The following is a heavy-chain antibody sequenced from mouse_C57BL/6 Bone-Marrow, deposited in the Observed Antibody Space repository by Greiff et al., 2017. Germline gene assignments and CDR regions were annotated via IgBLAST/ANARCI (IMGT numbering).Heavy chain of an antibody. CDR1: GLPFSSYG. V-gene: IGHV5-6*01. D-gene: IGHD2-1*01. Sequence: EVKVVESGGDLVKPGGSLKLSCAASGLPFSSYGMSWVRRTPNKRLGWVPTISGGGGYTYYPDSVKVRFTSSRDNAKNTLYLQMGSLKSEDTAMYYCARPYGIYWYFDVWGTGTTVTVSS. J-gene: IGHJ1*03. CDR3: ARPYGIYWYFDV. CDR2: ISGGGGYT.